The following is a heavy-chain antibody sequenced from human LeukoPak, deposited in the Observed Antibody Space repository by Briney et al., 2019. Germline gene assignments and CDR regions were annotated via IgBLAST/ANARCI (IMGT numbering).Heavy chain of an antibody. D-gene: IGHD3-10*01. CDR3: TRVNYGKWFDP. J-gene: IGHJ5*02. CDR1: GGSISSYY. Sequence: SETLSLTCTVSGGSISSYYWSWIRQPPGKGLEWIGYIYYSGSTNYNPSLKSRVTISVDTSKNQFSLKLSSVTAADTAVYYCTRVNYGKWFDPWGQGTLVTVSS. CDR2: IYYSGST. V-gene: IGHV4-59*01.